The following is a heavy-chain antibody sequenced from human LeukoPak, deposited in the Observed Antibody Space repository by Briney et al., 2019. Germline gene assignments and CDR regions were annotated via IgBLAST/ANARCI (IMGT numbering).Heavy chain of an antibody. CDR2: IYYSGST. Sequence: SETLSLTCTVSGVSISSYYWSWIRQPPGKGLEWIGYIYYSGSTNYNPSLKSRVTISVDTSKNQFSLKLSSVTAADTAVYYCAGLIEMATIGYWGQGTLVTASS. D-gene: IGHD5-24*01. CDR1: GVSISSYY. V-gene: IGHV4-59*08. CDR3: AGLIEMATIGY. J-gene: IGHJ4*02.